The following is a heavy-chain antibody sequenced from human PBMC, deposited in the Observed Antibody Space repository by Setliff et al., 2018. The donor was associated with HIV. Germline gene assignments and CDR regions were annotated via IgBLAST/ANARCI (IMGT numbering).Heavy chain of an antibody. CDR1: GGSLTYYH. Sequence: SETLSLTCSIYGGSLTYYHWSWLRQSPGKGLEWIGEVVDSGSVNYNPSLKSRVTISVDPSKKEFSLKLASVTAADTAVYFCARGRDCDSSNCLLRYYYNYGMDVWGQGTTVTVS. CDR3: ARGRDCDSSNCLLRYYYNYGMDV. CDR2: VVDSGSV. D-gene: IGHD2-2*01. J-gene: IGHJ6*02. V-gene: IGHV4-34*01.